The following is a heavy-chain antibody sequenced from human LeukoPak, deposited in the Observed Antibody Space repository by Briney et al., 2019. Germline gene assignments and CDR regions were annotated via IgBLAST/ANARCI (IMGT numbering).Heavy chain of an antibody. J-gene: IGHJ6*02. CDR3: ARDIVVVPASDV. V-gene: IGHV3-7*01. Sequence: GGSLRLSCAASGFTFSNYWMNWVRQAPGKGMEWVAIIEKDGSEILYVDSVKGRFTISRDNAKNSLYLQMNSLRAEDTAVYYCARDIVVVPASDVWGQGTTVTVSS. CDR2: IEKDGSEI. D-gene: IGHD2-2*01. CDR1: GFTFSNYW.